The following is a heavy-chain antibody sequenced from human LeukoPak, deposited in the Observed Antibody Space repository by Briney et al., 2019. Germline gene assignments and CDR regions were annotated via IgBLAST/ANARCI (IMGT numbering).Heavy chain of an antibody. CDR2: IYPADSDV. CDR3: ATPVIGSNDY. J-gene: IGHJ4*02. CDR1: GYSCSNYG. D-gene: IGHD2-2*03. V-gene: IGHV5-51*01. Sequence: GESLKISCKVPGYSCSNYGIGWVRQMPGKGLEWMAIIYPADSDVRYGPSFEGHVTISADNSINTAYLQWSSLKASDTAMYYCATPVIGSNDYWGQGTLVIVSS.